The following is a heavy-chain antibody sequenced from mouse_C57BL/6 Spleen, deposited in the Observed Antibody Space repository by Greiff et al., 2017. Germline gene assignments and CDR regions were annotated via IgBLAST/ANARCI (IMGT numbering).Heavy chain of an antibody. CDR3: ARDPGQLGYFDY. CDR2: INYDGSST. Sequence: EVQLQESEGGLVQPGSSMKLSCTASGFTFSDYYMAWVRQVPEKGLEWVANINYDGSSTYYLDSLKSRFIISRDNAKNILYLQMSSLKSEDTATYYCARDPGQLGYFDYWGQGTTLTVSS. D-gene: IGHD3-3*01. J-gene: IGHJ2*01. CDR1: GFTFSDYY. V-gene: IGHV5-16*01.